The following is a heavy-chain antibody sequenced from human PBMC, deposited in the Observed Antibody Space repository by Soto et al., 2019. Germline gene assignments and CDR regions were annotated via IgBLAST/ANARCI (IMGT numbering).Heavy chain of an antibody. CDR1: GYTFTGYY. D-gene: IGHD3-22*01. Sequence: QVQLVQSGAEVKKPGASVKVSCKASGYTFTGYYMHWLRQAPGQGLEWMGWINPNSGGTKYAQKFQGRVTMTNDTSINTAYMELSRLGSDDTAVYYCARGDFDSSANYYAGWFDPWGQGTLVTVSS. CDR2: INPNSGGT. J-gene: IGHJ5*02. V-gene: IGHV1-2*02. CDR3: ARGDFDSSANYYAGWFDP.